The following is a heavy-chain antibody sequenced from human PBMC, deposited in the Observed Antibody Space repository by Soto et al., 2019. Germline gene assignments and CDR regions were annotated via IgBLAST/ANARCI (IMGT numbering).Heavy chain of an antibody. D-gene: IGHD2-15*01. CDR1: GGSISSSSYY. CDR2: IYYSGST. V-gene: IGHV4-39*01. CDR3: ARLRIVVVVAASWIDY. Sequence: QLQLQESGPGLVKPSETLSLTCTVSGGSISSSSYYWGWIRQPPGKGLEWIGSIYYSGSTYYNPSLKSRVTISVDTSKNQFSLKLSSVTAADTAVYYCARLRIVVVVAASWIDYWGQGTLVTVSS. J-gene: IGHJ4*02.